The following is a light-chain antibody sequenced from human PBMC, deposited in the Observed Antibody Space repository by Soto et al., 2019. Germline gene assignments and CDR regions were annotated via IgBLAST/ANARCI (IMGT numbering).Light chain of an antibody. CDR3: QQYEKWPPSIT. V-gene: IGKV3-15*01. CDR2: GAS. J-gene: IGKJ5*01. Sequence: EIVMTQSPATLSVSPGDRATLSVRAGQPLNNNVAWYQHKPGQAPRLLIYGASTRATGISARFSGSGSGTEFTLTISSLQSEDFAVYYCQQYEKWPPSITFGQGTRLEIK. CDR1: QPLNNN.